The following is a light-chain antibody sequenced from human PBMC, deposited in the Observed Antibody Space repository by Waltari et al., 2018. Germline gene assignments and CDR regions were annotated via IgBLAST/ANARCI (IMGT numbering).Light chain of an antibody. J-gene: IGLJ1*01. V-gene: IGLV2-23*02. CDR1: SSDVGGYNY. CDR2: DVS. CDR3: CSYAGSSTFYV. Sequence: QSALTQPASVSGSPGQSITISCTGTSSDVGGYNYVSWYQQHPGKAPKRMIYDVSKRPSGVSNRFSGSKSGNTASLTISGLQAEDEADYYCCSYAGSSTFYVFGTGTKVTVL.